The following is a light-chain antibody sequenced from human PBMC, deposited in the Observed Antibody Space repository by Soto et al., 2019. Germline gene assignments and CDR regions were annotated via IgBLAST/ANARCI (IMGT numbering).Light chain of an antibody. J-gene: IGLJ2*01. CDR3: CSYAGSYIHVV. V-gene: IGLV2-11*01. Sequence: QSALTQPRSVSGSPGQSVTISCTGTSSDVGGYNYVSWYQQHPGKAPKLMIYDVTKRPSGVPVRFSGSKSGSAASLTISGLQAEDEADYYCCSYAGSYIHVVFGGGTKLTVL. CDR1: SSDVGGYNY. CDR2: DVT.